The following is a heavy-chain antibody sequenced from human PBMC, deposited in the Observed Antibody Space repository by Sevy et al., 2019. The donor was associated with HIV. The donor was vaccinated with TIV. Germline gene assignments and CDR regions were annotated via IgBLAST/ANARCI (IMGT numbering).Heavy chain of an antibody. CDR3: ASGSLSGIYSGYELGYYGMDV. Sequence: ASVKVPGKASGYTFTSYYMHWVRQAPGQGLEWMGIINPSGGSTSYAQKFQGRVTMTRDTSTSTVYMELSSLRSEDTAVYYCASGSLSGIYSGYELGYYGMDVWGQGTTVTVSS. D-gene: IGHD5-12*01. CDR1: GYTFTSYY. V-gene: IGHV1-46*03. J-gene: IGHJ6*02. CDR2: INPSGGST.